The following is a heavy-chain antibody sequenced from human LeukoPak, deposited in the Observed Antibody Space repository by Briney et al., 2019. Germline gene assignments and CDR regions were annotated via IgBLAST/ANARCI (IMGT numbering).Heavy chain of an antibody. Sequence: GGSLRLSCAASGFIFRNYAMSWVRQAPGKGLEWVSAITGSGDTTYYADSVKGRFTISRDNSKNTLYVEMNTLRAEDTAVYYCAKWGDYDILTGYYVSDFWGQGTLVAVSS. CDR2: ITGSGDTT. CDR3: AKWGDYDILTGYYVSDF. V-gene: IGHV3-23*01. D-gene: IGHD3-9*01. CDR1: GFIFRNYA. J-gene: IGHJ4*02.